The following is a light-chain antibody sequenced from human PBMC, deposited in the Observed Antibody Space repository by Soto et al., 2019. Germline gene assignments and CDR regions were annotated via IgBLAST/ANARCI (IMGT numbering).Light chain of an antibody. Sequence: QSALSQPASVSGSPGQSITISCTGTSTDVGAYNYVSWFQHHPGKAPKLMIYEVFNRPSGVSNRFSGSKSGNTASLTISGLQAEDEADYYCISFTNINTWVFGGGTKLTVL. J-gene: IGLJ3*02. CDR1: STDVGAYNY. V-gene: IGLV2-14*01. CDR2: EVF. CDR3: ISFTNINTWV.